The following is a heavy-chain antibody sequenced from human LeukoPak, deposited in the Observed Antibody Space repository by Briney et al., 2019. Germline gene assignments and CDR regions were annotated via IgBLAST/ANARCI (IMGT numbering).Heavy chain of an antibody. V-gene: IGHV4-4*07. D-gene: IGHD4-11*01. CDR2: IYSSGST. Sequence: PSETLSLTCTVSGGSIRSYYWSWIWQPAGKGLEWIGRIYSSGSTNYNPSLKSRVTMSVDTSKNQFSLKLSSVTAADTAVYYCARQGSSNSADWFDPWGQGTLVTVSS. CDR3: ARQGSSNSADWFDP. J-gene: IGHJ5*02. CDR1: GGSIRSYY.